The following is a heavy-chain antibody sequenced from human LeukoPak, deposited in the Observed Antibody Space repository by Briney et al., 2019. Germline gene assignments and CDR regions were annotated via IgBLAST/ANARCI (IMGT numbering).Heavy chain of an antibody. CDR2: IYYSGST. Sequence: SETLSLTCTVSGGSISSGSYYWSWIRQPAGKGLEWIGRIYYSGSTNYNPSLKSRVTISVDTSKNQFSLKLSSVTAADTAVYYCARDRRKEFGWFDPWGQGTLVTVSS. V-gene: IGHV4-61*10. CDR1: GGSISSGSYY. D-gene: IGHD3-10*01. CDR3: ARDRRKEFGWFDP. J-gene: IGHJ5*02.